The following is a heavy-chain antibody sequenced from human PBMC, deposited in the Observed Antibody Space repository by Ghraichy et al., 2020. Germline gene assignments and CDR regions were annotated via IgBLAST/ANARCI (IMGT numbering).Heavy chain of an antibody. CDR3: TTGATPNYGMDV. CDR2: IKSKTDGGTT. CDR1: GFALSTAR. D-gene: IGHD1-26*01. Sequence: GGSLRLSWAASGFALSTARLSWVRRAPGKGLEWVGRIKSKTDGGTTDYAAPVKGRFTISRDDSKNTLYLQMNSLKTEDTAVYYCTTGATPNYGMDVWGQGSTVTVSS. V-gene: IGHV3-15*01. J-gene: IGHJ6*02.